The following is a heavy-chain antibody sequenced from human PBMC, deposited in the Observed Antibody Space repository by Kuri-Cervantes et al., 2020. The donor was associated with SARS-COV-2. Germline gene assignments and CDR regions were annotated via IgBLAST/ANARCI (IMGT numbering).Heavy chain of an antibody. CDR1: GFTFSSYA. J-gene: IGHJ4*02. CDR3: AYGTYYDILTGYLDFDY. Sequence: GGSLRLSCAASGFTFSSYAMSWVRQAPGKGLEWVSAISGSGGSTYYADSVKGRFPISRDNSKNTLYLQMNSLRAEDTAVYYCAYGTYYDILTGYLDFDYWGQGTLVTVSS. CDR2: ISGSGGST. D-gene: IGHD3-9*01. V-gene: IGHV3-23*01.